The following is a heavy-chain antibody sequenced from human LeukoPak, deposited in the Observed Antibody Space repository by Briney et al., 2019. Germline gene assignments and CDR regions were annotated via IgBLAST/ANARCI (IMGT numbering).Heavy chain of an antibody. J-gene: IGHJ6*03. CDR1: GGSFSGYY. D-gene: IGHD2-21*01. CDR3: ARHIRYYYYYMDV. V-gene: IGHV4-34*01. Sequence: SETLSLTCAVYGGSFSGYYWSWIRQPPGKGLEWIGEIKHSGSTNYNPSLKSRVTISVDTSKNQFSLKLSSVTAADTAVYYCARHIRYYYYYMDVWGKGTTVTISS. CDR2: IKHSGST.